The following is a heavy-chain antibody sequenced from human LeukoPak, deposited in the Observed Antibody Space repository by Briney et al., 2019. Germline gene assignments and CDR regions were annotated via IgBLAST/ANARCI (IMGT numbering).Heavy chain of an antibody. J-gene: IGHJ4*02. V-gene: IGHV3-7*03. Sequence: GGSLRLSCAASGFSFSNYWMTWVRQAPGKGLEWVAHIKEDGNEKYYVDSVKGRFTISRDNAKNSLYLQMNSLSAEDTAVYYCARVSGWDFDYWGQGALVTVSS. CDR3: ARVSGWDFDY. D-gene: IGHD6-25*01. CDR1: GFSFSNYW. CDR2: IKEDGNEK.